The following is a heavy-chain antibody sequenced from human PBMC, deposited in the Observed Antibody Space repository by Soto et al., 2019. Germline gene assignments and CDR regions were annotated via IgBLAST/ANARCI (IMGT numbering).Heavy chain of an antibody. CDR2: INGSAGDT. J-gene: IGHJ5*02. Sequence: QVQLVQSGAEVRKPGASVKISCKASGYIFTSYAIHWLRQAPGQRLEWMGWINGSAGDTRYSVNFQGRVTFTRDTAATTAFMDLSSLSSADTAIYYCARSPSRMAAETQLDPWGQGTLVSVSS. CDR3: ARSPSRMAAETQLDP. D-gene: IGHD6-6*01. V-gene: IGHV1-3*01. CDR1: GYIFTSYA.